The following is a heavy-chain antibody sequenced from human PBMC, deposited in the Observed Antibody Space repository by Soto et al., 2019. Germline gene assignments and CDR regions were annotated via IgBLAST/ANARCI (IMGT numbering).Heavy chain of an antibody. CDR1: GGSISSGDYY. J-gene: IGHJ4*02. Sequence: SETLSLTCTVSGGSISSGDYYWSWIRQPPGKGLEWIGYIYYSGSTYYNPSLKSRVTISVDTSKNQFSLKLSSVTAADTAVYYCARGAGDYYDSSGYYSTFDYWGQGTLVTVSS. CDR2: IYYSGST. CDR3: ARGAGDYYDSSGYYSTFDY. D-gene: IGHD3-22*01. V-gene: IGHV4-30-4*01.